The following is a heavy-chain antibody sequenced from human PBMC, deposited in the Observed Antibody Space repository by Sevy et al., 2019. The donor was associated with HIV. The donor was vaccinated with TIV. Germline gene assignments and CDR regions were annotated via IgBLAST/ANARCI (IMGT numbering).Heavy chain of an antibody. CDR1: GFTFSGYA. J-gene: IGHJ4*02. Sequence: GGSLRLSCAASGFTFSGYAMNWVRQAPGKGLEWVSTISGSGGSTYYADSVKGRFTISRDNSKNTLYLQMNSLRADDTAVYYCAKTKGNPYDISDYWGQGTLVTVSS. V-gene: IGHV3-23*01. CDR2: ISGSGGST. D-gene: IGHD3-22*01. CDR3: AKTKGNPYDISDY.